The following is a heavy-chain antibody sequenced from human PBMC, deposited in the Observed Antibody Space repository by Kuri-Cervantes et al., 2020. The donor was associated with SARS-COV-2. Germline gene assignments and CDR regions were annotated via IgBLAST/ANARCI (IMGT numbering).Heavy chain of an antibody. CDR2: INPSGGST. J-gene: IGHJ4*02. D-gene: IGHD4-11*01. CDR3: ARGSAGGRYSNYVLDY. Sequence: ASGKVSCKASGYTFTSYYMHWVRQAPGQGLEWMGIINPSGGSTSYAQKFQGRVTMTRDTSTSTVYMELSSLRSEDTAVYYCARGSAGGRYSNYVLDYWGQGTLVTVSS. V-gene: IGHV1-46*01. CDR1: GYTFTSYY.